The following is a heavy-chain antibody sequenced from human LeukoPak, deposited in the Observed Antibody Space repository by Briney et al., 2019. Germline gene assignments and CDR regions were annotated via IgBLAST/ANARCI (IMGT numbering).Heavy chain of an antibody. Sequence: GASVKVSCKASGYTFTSYDINWVRQATGQGLEWMGWMNPNSGNTGYAQKFQGRVTMTRNTSISTAYMELSSLRSEDTAVYYCAGETMGQLVNWFDPWGQGTLVTVSS. J-gene: IGHJ5*02. CDR3: AGETMGQLVNWFDP. CDR1: GYTFTSYD. CDR2: MNPNSGNT. D-gene: IGHD6-6*01. V-gene: IGHV1-8*01.